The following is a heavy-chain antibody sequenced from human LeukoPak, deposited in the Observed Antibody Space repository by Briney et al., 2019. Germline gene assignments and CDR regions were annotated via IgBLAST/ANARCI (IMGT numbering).Heavy chain of an antibody. CDR2: ISSSGNAI. Sequence: GGSLRLSCAASGFTVSDHYMSWIRQAPGKGLEWISYISSSGNAIYYVDSVRGRFTVSRDNSKNTMFLQFNTLRPEDTAVYYCAREGMGTTFSAWFDPWGQGTLVTVSS. CDR1: GFTVSDHY. J-gene: IGHJ5*02. V-gene: IGHV3-11*04. D-gene: IGHD1-7*01. CDR3: AREGMGTTFSAWFDP.